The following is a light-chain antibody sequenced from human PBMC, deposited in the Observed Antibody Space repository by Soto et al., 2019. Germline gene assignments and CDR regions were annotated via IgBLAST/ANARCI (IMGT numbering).Light chain of an antibody. CDR1: QSVRSSY. V-gene: IGKV3D-7*01. J-gene: IGKJ1*01. Sequence: ETVLTQSPATLSLSPGERATLSCRASQSVRSSYLAWFQQKPGQAPRLLIYGASSRATGIPARFSGSGSGTDFTLTISGLQSEDFAVYYCQQYNNWPQTFGQGTKVDIK. CDR3: QQYNNWPQT. CDR2: GAS.